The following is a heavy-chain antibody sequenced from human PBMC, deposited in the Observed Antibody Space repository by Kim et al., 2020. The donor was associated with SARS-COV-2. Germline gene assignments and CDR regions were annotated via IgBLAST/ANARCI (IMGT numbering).Heavy chain of an antibody. CDR3: ARDRIRHYYDSSENWFDP. CDR2: INAGNGNT. V-gene: IGHV1-3*01. Sequence: ASVKVSCKASGYTFTSYAMHWVRQAPGQRLEWMGWINAGNGNTKYSQKFQGRVTITRDTSASTAYMELSSLRSEDTAVYYCARDRIRHYYDSSENWFDPWGQGTLVTVSS. D-gene: IGHD3-22*01. CDR1: GYTFTSYA. J-gene: IGHJ5*02.